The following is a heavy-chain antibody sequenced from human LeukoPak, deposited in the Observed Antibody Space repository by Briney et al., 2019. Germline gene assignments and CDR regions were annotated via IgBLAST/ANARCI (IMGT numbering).Heavy chain of an antibody. CDR2: ISGSGGST. Sequence: GGFLRLSCAASGFTFSSYGMSWVRQAPGKGLEWVSAISGSGGSTYYADSVKGRFTISRDNSKNTLYLQMNSLRAEDTAVYYCAKRGDTSYYFDYWGQGTLVTVSS. CDR3: AKRGDTSYYFDY. V-gene: IGHV3-23*01. J-gene: IGHJ4*02. D-gene: IGHD5-18*01. CDR1: GFTFSSYG.